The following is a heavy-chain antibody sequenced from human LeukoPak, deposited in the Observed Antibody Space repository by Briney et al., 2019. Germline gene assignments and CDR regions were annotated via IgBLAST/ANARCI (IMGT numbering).Heavy chain of an antibody. CDR1: GYTFTSYG. CDR3: ARESYDSSGYYPGY. V-gene: IGHV1-18*01. J-gene: IGHJ4*02. CDR2: ISAYNGNA. Sequence: ASVKVSCKASGYTFTSYGISWVRQAPGQGLEWMGWISAYNGNANYAQKLQGRVTMTTDTSTSTAYMELRSLRSDDTAVYYCARESYDSSGYYPGYWGQGTLVTVSS. D-gene: IGHD3-22*01.